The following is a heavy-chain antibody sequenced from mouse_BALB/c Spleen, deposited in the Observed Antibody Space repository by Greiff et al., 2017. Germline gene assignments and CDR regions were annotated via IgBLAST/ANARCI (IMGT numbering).Heavy chain of an antibody. J-gene: IGHJ1*01. V-gene: IGHV2-6-7*01. CDR3: ARRGYYGSSRYWYFDV. D-gene: IGHD1-1*01. Sequence: VKVVESGPGLVAPSQSLSITCTVSGFSLTGYGVNWVRQPPGKGLEWLGMIWGDGSTDYNSALKSRLSISKDNSKSQVFLKMNSLQTDDTARYYCARRGYYGSSRYWYFDVWGAGTTVTVSS. CDR1: GFSLTGYG. CDR2: IWGDGST.